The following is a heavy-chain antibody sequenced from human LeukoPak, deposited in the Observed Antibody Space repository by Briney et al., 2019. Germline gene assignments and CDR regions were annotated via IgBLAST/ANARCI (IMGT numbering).Heavy chain of an antibody. Sequence: GASVNVSCTTSGYTFTNFGINWVRQAPGPGLEWMGWISTYNGNTNYAQKFQGRVTMTRDTSISTAYMELSRLRSDDTAVYYCARTVYDFWSGYLGALPLGDWFDPWGQGTLVTVSS. V-gene: IGHV1-18*01. D-gene: IGHD3-3*01. CDR3: ARTVYDFWSGYLGALPLGDWFDP. CDR2: ISTYNGNT. CDR1: GYTFTNFG. J-gene: IGHJ5*02.